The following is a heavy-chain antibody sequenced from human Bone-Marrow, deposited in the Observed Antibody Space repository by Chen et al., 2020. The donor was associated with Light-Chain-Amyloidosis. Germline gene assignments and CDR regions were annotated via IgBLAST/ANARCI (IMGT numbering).Heavy chain of an antibody. CDR2: VQEDGSDK. D-gene: IGHD3-16*01. Sequence: EVQLVESGGGLVQPGESLRPSCAACGISFSNNWISWVRQAPGKGLEWVANVQEDGSDKYYVDSVKGRFAIARDNAKNSLDLQMNSLRAEDTAVYYCTTEYLGSYDYWGQGTLLTVSS. V-gene: IGHV3-7*05. J-gene: IGHJ4*02. CDR3: TTEYLGSYDY. CDR1: GISFSNNW.